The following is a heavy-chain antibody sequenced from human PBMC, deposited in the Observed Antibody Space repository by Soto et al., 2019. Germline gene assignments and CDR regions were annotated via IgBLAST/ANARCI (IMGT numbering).Heavy chain of an antibody. CDR1: GGSISSGGYY. V-gene: IGHV4-31*03. D-gene: IGHD3-16*01. Sequence: SETLSLTCTVSGGSISSGGYYWSWIRQHPGKGLEWIGYIYYSGSTYYNPSLKSRVTISVDTSKNQFSLKLSSVTAADTAVYYCARDRFFLGDYYYMDVWGKGTTVTVSS. CDR2: IYYSGST. J-gene: IGHJ6*03. CDR3: ARDRFFLGDYYYMDV.